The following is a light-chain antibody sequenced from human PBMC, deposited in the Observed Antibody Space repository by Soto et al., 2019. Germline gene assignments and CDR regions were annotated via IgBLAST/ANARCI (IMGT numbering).Light chain of an antibody. CDR1: QGISIY. Sequence: DIQMTQAPSSLSASVGDRVTITCRASQGISIYLNWFQQKPGKAPELLIYDASKLQTGAPSRFSGSGSGTDFVLIINRLQPEDIATYYCQQHDAFPTFGQGTRLEIK. J-gene: IGKJ5*01. CDR2: DAS. V-gene: IGKV1-33*01. CDR3: QQHDAFPT.